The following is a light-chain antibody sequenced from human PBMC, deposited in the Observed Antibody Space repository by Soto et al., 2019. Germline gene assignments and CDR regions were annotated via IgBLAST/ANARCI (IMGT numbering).Light chain of an antibody. V-gene: IGLV2-14*01. CDR3: SSYTSSTTLV. CDR1: SSDVGGYNY. CDR2: EVS. Sequence: QSALTQPASVSGSPGQSITISCTGTSSDVGGYNYVSWYQQHPGKAPKLMIYEVSNRPSGVSNRFSGSKSGNTASLTISGLQAEDEGDYHCSSYTSSTTLVFGGGTKLPVL. J-gene: IGLJ2*01.